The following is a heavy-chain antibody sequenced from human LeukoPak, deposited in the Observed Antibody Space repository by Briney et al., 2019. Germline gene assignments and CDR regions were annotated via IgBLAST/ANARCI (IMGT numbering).Heavy chain of an antibody. CDR2: VSVSGGSA. CDR1: GFTFSRYA. V-gene: IGHV3-23*01. CDR3: AGAYGNYDYGMDV. D-gene: IGHD4-17*01. Sequence: PGGSLRLSCAASGFTFSRYAMSWVRQAPGKGLEWVSAVSVSGGSAYYADSVKGRFTISRDNSKNTLYLQMHRLRAEDTAVYYCAGAYGNYDYGMDVWGQGTTVTVSS. J-gene: IGHJ6*02.